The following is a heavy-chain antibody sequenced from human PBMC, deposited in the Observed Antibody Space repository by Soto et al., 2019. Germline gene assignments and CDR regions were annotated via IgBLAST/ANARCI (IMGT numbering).Heavy chain of an antibody. CDR1: GFTFSSYA. Sequence: QEQLVESGGGVVQPGRSLRLSCAASGFTFSSYAMHWVRQAPGKGLEWVEIISSDGSTKYYADAVKGRVNISTDNSKNTLYLQMNSLRPEDTAVYYCAKVLNYLFSAFHIWGQGTMVTVSS. J-gene: IGHJ3*02. D-gene: IGHD1-7*01. CDR3: AKVLNYLFSAFHI. CDR2: ISSDGSTK. V-gene: IGHV3-30*18.